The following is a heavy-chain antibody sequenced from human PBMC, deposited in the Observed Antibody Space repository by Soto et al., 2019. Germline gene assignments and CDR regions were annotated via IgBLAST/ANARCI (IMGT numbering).Heavy chain of an antibody. CDR1: GFTFENYA. V-gene: IGHV3-23*01. J-gene: IGHJ6*02. CDR3: AKDSWAIFGVPAGEYYAMDV. CDR2: ISGSGGTT. Sequence: SLRLSCVASGFTFENYAMSWVRQAPGKGLEWVSAISGSGGTTYYSDSVKGRFTISRDNSKNTVYLQMNDLRVEDAAEYFCAKDSWAIFGVPAGEYYAMDVWGQGTTVTVYS. D-gene: IGHD3-3*01.